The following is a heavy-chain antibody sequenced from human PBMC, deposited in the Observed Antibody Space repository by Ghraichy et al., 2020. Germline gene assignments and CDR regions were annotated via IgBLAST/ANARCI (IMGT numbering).Heavy chain of an antibody. D-gene: IGHD3-16*01. J-gene: IGHJ2*01. CDR1: GFTFDDNA. CDR3: VKGKTSAGRGWGWYLDL. V-gene: IGHV3-9*01. CDR2: ISWTGGI. Sequence: LSLTCTASGFTFDDNAMHWVRQSPGRGLEWVSGISWTGGIGYADSVKGRFTISRDNAKNSLYLQMNSLRTEDTALYYCVKGKTSAGRGWGWYLDLWGRGTLVTVSS.